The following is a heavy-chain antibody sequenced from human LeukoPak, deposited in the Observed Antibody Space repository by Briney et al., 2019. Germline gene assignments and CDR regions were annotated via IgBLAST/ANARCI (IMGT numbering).Heavy chain of an antibody. CDR1: GGSISSGGYY. CDR2: IYHSGST. V-gene: IGHV4-30-2*01. D-gene: IGHD1-26*01. J-gene: IGHJ3*02. Sequence: SQTLSLTCTVSGGSISSGGYYWSWIRQPPGKGLEWIGYIYHSGSTYYNPSLKRRVTISVDRSKNQFSLKLSSVTAADTAVYYCARDYSGSYNDAFDIWGQGTMVTVSS. CDR3: ARDYSGSYNDAFDI.